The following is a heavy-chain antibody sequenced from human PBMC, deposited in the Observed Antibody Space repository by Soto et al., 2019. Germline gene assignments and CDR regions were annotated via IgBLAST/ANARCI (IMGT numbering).Heavy chain of an antibody. J-gene: IGHJ6*03. V-gene: IGHV1-2*04. D-gene: IGHD6-19*01. CDR2: INPNSGGT. Sequence: ASVKGSCKASGYTFTGDYRHWVRQAPGQGLEWMGWINPNSGGTNYAQKFQGWVTMTRDTSISTAYMELSRLRSDDTAVYYCATSIAVAGHMDVWGKGTTVTVSS. CDR3: ATSIAVAGHMDV. CDR1: GYTFTGDY.